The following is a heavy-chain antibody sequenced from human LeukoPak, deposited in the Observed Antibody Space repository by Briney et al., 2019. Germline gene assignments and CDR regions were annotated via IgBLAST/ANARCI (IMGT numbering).Heavy chain of an antibody. CDR3: ARVYYGNSGYYPYYFDY. CDR1: GYTFTSYY. CDR2: INPSGGST. J-gene: IGHJ4*02. V-gene: IGHV1-46*01. D-gene: IGHD3-22*01. Sequence: ASVKVSCKASGYTFTSYYMHWVRQAPGQGLEWMGIINPSGGSTSYAQKFQGRVTMTRDTSTSTVYMELSSLRSEDTAVYYCARVYYGNSGYYPYYFDYWGQGTLVTVSS.